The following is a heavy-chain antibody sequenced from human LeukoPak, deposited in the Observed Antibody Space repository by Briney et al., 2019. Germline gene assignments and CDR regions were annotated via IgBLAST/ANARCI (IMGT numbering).Heavy chain of an antibody. D-gene: IGHD6-13*01. J-gene: IGHJ4*02. Sequence: GSLRLSCAASGFTFSSYSMNWVRQPPGKGLEWIGSIYFSGNTYYNPSLKSRVTISVDTSKNQFSLNLRSVTAADTAVYYCAIAAVGRYFDYWGRGTLVTVSS. CDR3: AIAAVGRYFDY. V-gene: IGHV4-59*05. CDR2: IYFSGNT. CDR1: GFTFSSYSMN.